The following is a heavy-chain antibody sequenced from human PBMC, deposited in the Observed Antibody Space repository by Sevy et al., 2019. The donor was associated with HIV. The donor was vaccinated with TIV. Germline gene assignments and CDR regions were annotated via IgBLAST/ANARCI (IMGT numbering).Heavy chain of an antibody. Sequence: ASVKVSCKASGGNLHNYGINWVRQAPGQGLEWMGGLIPIFRTSTYAQNFRGRITFAADEATSTFYLEMSSLRADDTAVYYCSRDRGAAAISDAFDIWGQGTMVTVSS. CDR1: GGNLHNYG. J-gene: IGHJ3*02. D-gene: IGHD2-2*02. V-gene: IGHV1-69*13. CDR2: LIPIFRTS. CDR3: SRDRGAAAISDAFDI.